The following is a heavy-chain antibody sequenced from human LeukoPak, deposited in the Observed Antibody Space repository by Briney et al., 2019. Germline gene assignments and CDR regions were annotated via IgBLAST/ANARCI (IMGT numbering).Heavy chain of an antibody. CDR1: GYTFTGNN. J-gene: IGHJ4*02. Sequence: GASVKVSCKASGYTFTGNNIHWVRQAPGQGLEYLGWIHVKNGDTNYEQNFRGRVTMTMDTSTSTTYMELSGLRSDDTAVYYCARASSTLYGGQFFDSWGQGTLVAVSS. D-gene: IGHD2/OR15-2a*01. CDR2: IHVKNGDT. CDR3: ARASSTLYGGQFFDS. V-gene: IGHV1-2*02.